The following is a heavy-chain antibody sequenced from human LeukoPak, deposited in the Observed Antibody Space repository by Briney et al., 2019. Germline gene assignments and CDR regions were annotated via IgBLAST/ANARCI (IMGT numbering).Heavy chain of an antibody. CDR1: GGTLSSYA. CDR2: IIPIFGTA. J-gene: IGHJ4*02. D-gene: IGHD6-13*01. CDR3: ASGDSSSWYFQFDY. V-gene: IGHV1-69*05. Sequence: SVKVSCKASGGTLSSYAISWVRQAPGQGLEWMGGIIPIFGTANYAQKFQGRVTITTDESTSTAYMELSSLRSEDTAVYYCASGDSSSWYFQFDYWGQGTLVTVSS.